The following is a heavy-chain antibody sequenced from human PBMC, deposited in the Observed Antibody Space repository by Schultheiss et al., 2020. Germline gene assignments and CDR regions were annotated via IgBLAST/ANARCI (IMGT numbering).Heavy chain of an antibody. D-gene: IGHD6-19*01. J-gene: IGHJ3*02. CDR1: GFTVSSNY. V-gene: IGHV3-7*01. CDR3: ARGRIAVAVGAFDI. CDR2: IRQDGGEK. Sequence: GGSLRLSCAASGFTVSSNYMSWVRQAPGKGLEWVANIRQDGGEKYYADSVKGRFTISRDNAKNLLYLQMNSLRAEDTAVYYCARGRIAVAVGAFDIWGQGTRVTVSS.